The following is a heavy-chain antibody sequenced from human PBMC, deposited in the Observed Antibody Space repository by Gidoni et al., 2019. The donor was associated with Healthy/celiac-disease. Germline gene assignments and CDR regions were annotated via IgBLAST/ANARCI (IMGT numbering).Heavy chain of an antibody. CDR2: ISSKAYGGTT. CDR1: GFPTGDYA. V-gene: IGHV3-49*03. CDR3: TRDLTREQWLGYYYYYGMDV. Sequence: EVQLVEHGGGLVPPGRSLRPSRAAAGFPTGDYAMSCFCQATGKGQALVGFISSKAYGGTTEYAAVVKGRFTISRDDSKSIAYLQMNSLQTEDTAVYYCTRDLTREQWLGYYYYYGMDVWGQGTTVTVSS. J-gene: IGHJ6*02. D-gene: IGHD6-19*01.